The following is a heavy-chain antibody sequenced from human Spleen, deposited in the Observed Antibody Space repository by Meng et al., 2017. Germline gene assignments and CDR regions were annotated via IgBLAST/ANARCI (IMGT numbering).Heavy chain of an antibody. CDR1: GFTFSSYA. CDR3: AKVSQWELIYYFDY. CDR2: MSSSGGST. J-gene: IGHJ4*02. V-gene: IGHV3-23*01. Sequence: GESLKISCAASGFTFSSYAMSWVRQAPGKGLEWVSGMSSSGGSTYYADSVRGRFTIFRDNSKNTLYLQMNSLRAEDTAVYYCAKVSQWELIYYFDYWGQGTLVTVSS. D-gene: IGHD1-26*01.